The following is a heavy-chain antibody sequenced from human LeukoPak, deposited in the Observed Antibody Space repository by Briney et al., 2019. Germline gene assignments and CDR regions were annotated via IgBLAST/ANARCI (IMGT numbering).Heavy chain of an antibody. V-gene: IGHV4-30-2*01. D-gene: IGHD1-26*01. CDR2: IYHSGST. CDR3: ARGLLGSYYWGPPQYLEESPYYFDY. J-gene: IGHJ4*02. Sequence: PSETLSHTCAVSGGSISSGGYSWSWIRQPPGKGLEWIVYIYHSGSTYYNPSLKSRVTISVDRSKNQFSLKLSSVTAADTAVYYCARGLLGSYYWGPPQYLEESPYYFDYWGQGTLVTVSS. CDR1: GGSISSGGYS.